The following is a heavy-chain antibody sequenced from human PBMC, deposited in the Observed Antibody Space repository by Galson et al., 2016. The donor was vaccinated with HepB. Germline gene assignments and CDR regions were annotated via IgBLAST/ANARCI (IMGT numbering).Heavy chain of an antibody. Sequence: QSGAEVTKPGESLKISCKGSGSNFGHHWIAWVRQMPGKGLEWMGIIYPADSDARYSPSFQGQVPTSVDKSISTAYLQWSSLTASDTAMYYCARPRRFGERRRAFDIWGQGTLVTVSS. V-gene: IGHV5-51*01. CDR2: IYPADSDA. D-gene: IGHD3-16*01. CDR1: GSNFGHHW. CDR3: ARPRRFGERRRAFDI. J-gene: IGHJ3*02.